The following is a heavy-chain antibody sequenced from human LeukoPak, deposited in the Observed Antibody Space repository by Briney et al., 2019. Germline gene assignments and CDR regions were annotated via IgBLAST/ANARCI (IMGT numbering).Heavy chain of an antibody. D-gene: IGHD3-9*01. J-gene: IGHJ4*02. CDR3: ARRKSFSVRYFDWLLSYYFDY. Sequence: ASVKVSCKASGYTFTSYDINWVRQATGQGLEWMGWMNPNSGNTGYAQKFQGRVTITRNTSISTAYMELSSLRSEDTAVYYCARRKSFSVRYFDWLLSYYFDYWGQGTLVTVSS. CDR1: GYTFTSYD. V-gene: IGHV1-8*03. CDR2: MNPNSGNT.